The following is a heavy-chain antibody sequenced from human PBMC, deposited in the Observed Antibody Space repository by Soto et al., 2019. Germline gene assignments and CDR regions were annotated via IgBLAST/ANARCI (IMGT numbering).Heavy chain of an antibody. CDR3: ARVPFRDSNYSYYYYYYGMDV. CDR1: GFTFSSYA. Sequence: QVQLVESGGGVVQPGRSLRLSCAASGFTFSSYAMHWVRQAPGKGLEWVAVISYDGSNKYYADSVKGRFTISRDNSKDTLYLQMNSLRAEDTAVYYCARVPFRDSNYSYYYYYYGMDVWGQGTTVTVSS. J-gene: IGHJ6*02. V-gene: IGHV3-30-3*01. D-gene: IGHD4-4*01. CDR2: ISYDGSNK.